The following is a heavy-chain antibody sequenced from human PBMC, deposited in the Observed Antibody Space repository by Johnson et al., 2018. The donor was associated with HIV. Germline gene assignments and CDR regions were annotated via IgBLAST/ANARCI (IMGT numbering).Heavy chain of an antibody. CDR2: ISYDGRNK. J-gene: IGHJ3*02. CDR1: GFTFSSYP. D-gene: IGHD6-13*01. CDR3: ARGVKQQLSVVDAFDI. Sequence: QMLLVESGGGVVQPGRSPRLACAASGFTFSSYPMHWVRQAPGKGLEWVAVISYDGRNKYYADHVKVRFTISRDNSKNRLYLQMNSLRAEDTAVYFCARGVKQQLSVVDAFDIWGQGTMVTVSS. V-gene: IGHV3-30*04.